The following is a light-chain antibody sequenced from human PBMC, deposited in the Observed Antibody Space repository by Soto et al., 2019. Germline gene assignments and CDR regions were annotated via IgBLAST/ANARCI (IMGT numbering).Light chain of an antibody. J-gene: IGKJ2*01. Sequence: EIVLTQSPGTLSLSPGERATLSCRASQTVSSSYLVWYQQKPGQAPRLLIYDASSRATGIPDRFSGSGSGTDFTLIISRLEPEDFALYYCQQYGTPPYNFGQGTKLEIK. CDR2: DAS. CDR3: QQYGTPPYN. CDR1: QTVSSSY. V-gene: IGKV3-20*01.